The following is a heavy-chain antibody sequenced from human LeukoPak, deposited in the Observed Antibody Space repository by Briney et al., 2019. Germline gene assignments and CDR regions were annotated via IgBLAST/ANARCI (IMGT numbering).Heavy chain of an antibody. Sequence: SETLSLTCTVSGGSISSSSYYWGWIRQPPGKGLEWIGSIYYSGSTYYNPSLKSRVTISVDTSKNQFSLKLSSVTAADTAVYYCARVGLGALLPHYYYYMDVWGKGTTVTVSS. CDR3: ARVGLGALLPHYYYYMDV. CDR2: IYYSGST. J-gene: IGHJ6*03. CDR1: GGSISSSSYY. V-gene: IGHV4-39*07. D-gene: IGHD1-26*01.